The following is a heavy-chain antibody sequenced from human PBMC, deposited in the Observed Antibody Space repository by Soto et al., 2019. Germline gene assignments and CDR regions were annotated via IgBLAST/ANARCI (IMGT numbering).Heavy chain of an antibody. J-gene: IGHJ6*02. V-gene: IGHV3-21*01. CDR2: ISSSSSYI. CDR3: ARDYAGTFHYYYGMDV. Sequence: GGSLRLSCAASGFTFSSYSMNWVRQAPGKGLEWVSSISSSSSYIYYADSVKGRFTISRDNAKNSLYLQMNSLRAEDTAVYYCARDYAGTFHYYYGMDVWGQGTTVTVSS. D-gene: IGHD6-13*01. CDR1: GFTFSSYS.